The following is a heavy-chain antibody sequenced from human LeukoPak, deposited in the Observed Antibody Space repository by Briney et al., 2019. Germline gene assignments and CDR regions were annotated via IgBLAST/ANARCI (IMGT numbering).Heavy chain of an antibody. CDR1: GYIFTSYY. CDR3: ARVGKGAGYYYYYYMDV. CDR2: INPSGGNT. D-gene: IGHD6-19*01. Sequence: GASVKVSCKASGYIFTSYYIHWVRQAPGQGLEWVGIINPSGGNTNYAQKFQGRVTMTRDMSTSTVYMELSSLTSEDTAVYYCARVGKGAGYYYYYYMDVWGKGTTVTVSS. V-gene: IGHV1-46*01. J-gene: IGHJ6*03.